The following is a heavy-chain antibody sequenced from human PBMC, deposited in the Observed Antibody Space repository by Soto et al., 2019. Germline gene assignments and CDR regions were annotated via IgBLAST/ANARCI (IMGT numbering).Heavy chain of an antibody. J-gene: IGHJ5*02. Sequence: QLQLVQSGAEVKKPGASVKVCSTPSGYFFTSYHVNWVRQAPGHGLGWMGWMNPDSGSTDYALKFQGRLTMTRNTSMSTAYLELRSLTSEDTAIYYCARGRFISKGYDSGWYIAHWGQGTQVIVSS. CDR2: MNPDSGST. CDR3: ARGRFISKGYDSGWYIAH. CDR1: GYFFTSYH. V-gene: IGHV1-8*01. D-gene: IGHD6-19*01.